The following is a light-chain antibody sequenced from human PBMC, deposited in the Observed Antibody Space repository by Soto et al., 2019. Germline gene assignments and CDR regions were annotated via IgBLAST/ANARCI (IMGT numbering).Light chain of an antibody. CDR3: AAWDDSRSAVV. CDR2: SND. V-gene: IGLV1-47*01. J-gene: IGLJ3*02. CDR1: SSNIESNY. Sequence: QSVLPQPPSASGTPGQRVTISCSGSSSNIESNYVYWYQQLPGSAPKLLIYSNDQRPSGVPDRFSGSKSGTSASLAISGLRSEDEADDYCAAWDDSRSAVVFGGGTKLAVL.